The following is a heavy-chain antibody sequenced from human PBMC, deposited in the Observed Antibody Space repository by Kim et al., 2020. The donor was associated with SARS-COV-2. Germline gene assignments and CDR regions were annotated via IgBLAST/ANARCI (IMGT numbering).Heavy chain of an antibody. Sequence: SNPPLTSRVTISVDTSKNQFSLKLSSVTAADTAVYYCARAGSGSYFAGGYWGQGTLVTVSS. D-gene: IGHD3-10*01. CDR3: ARAGSGSYFAGGY. J-gene: IGHJ4*02. V-gene: IGHV4-30-2*04.